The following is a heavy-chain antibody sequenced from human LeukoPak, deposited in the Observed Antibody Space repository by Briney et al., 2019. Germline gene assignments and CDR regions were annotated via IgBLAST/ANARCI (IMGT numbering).Heavy chain of an antibody. CDR1: GYSISSGYY. Sequence: SETLSLTCAVSGYSISSGYYWGWIRQPPGKGLEWIGSIYHSGTTYYNPSLKSRVTISVDMSKNQFSPKLSSVTAADTAVYYCARDTYCSSTSCGGGDYWGQGTLVTVSS. CDR3: ARDTYCSSTSCGGGDY. V-gene: IGHV4-38-2*02. CDR2: IYHSGTT. J-gene: IGHJ4*02. D-gene: IGHD2-2*01.